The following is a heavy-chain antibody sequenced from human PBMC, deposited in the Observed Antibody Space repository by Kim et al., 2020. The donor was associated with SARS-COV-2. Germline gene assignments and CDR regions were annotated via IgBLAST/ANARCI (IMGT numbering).Heavy chain of an antibody. CDR1: GYIFRNYG. D-gene: IGHD2-15*01. Sequence: ASVKVSCRASGYIFRNYGISWVRQAPGQGLEWMGWITAYNGNTKHGQRFQHRVTMTTDTSTSTAYMELTGLTSDDTAVYFCARAGHCSDGICYSGGGFEYWGQGSLVTVSS. J-gene: IGHJ1*01. V-gene: IGHV1-18*04. CDR2: ITAYNGNT. CDR3: ARAGHCSDGICYSGGGFEY.